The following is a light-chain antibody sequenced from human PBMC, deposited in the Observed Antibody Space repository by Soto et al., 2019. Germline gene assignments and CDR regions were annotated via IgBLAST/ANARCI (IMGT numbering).Light chain of an antibody. CDR3: QQANSFPLT. V-gene: IGKV1D-12*01. J-gene: IGKJ4*01. Sequence: DIQMTQSPDSVSASVGDSITITCRASQPISSWVVWYQQKPGQAPKLLIYAASRLQGGVPLRFSGSGSGTDFTLTINTLQPEDFATYYCQQANSFPLTFGGGTMVEVK. CDR2: AAS. CDR1: QPISSW.